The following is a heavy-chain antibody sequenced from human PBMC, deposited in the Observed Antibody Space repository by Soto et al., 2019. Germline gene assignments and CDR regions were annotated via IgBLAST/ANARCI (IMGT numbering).Heavy chain of an antibody. CDR3: ARGRVHYEVDLASCFDY. V-gene: IGHV4-38-2*01. Sequence: PSETLSLTCAVSGYSISSGNYWAWIRQPPGRGLEWIGSLYHIGSTHYNTSLKSRVTISVDTSKNHFSLELSSVTAADTAMYYCARGRVHYEVDLASCFDYWGQGVLVTVSS. CDR1: GYSISSGNY. CDR2: LYHIGST. D-gene: IGHD3-22*01. J-gene: IGHJ4*02.